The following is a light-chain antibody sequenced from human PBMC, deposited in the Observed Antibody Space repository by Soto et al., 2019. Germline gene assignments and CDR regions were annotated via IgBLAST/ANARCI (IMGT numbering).Light chain of an antibody. CDR3: SSYTSSSTWV. J-gene: IGLJ2*01. CDR2: EVN. Sequence: QSALTQPASVSGSPGQSITISCTGTNSDVGGYNYVSWYQQHPGKAPKLMIYEVNNRPSGVSHRFSGSKSGNTASLTISGLQPEDEADYYCSSYTSSSTWVFGGGTKLTVL. V-gene: IGLV2-14*01. CDR1: NSDVGGYNY.